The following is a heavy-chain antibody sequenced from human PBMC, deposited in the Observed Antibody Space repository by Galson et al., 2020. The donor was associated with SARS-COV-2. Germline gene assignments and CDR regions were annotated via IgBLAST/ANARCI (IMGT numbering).Heavy chain of an antibody. Sequence: SETLSLTCAVSGGSISSSNWWSWVRQPPGKGLEWIGEIYHSGSTNYNPSLKSRVTISVDKSKNQFSLKLSSVTAADTAVYYCARSHSSGYYYFDYWGQGTLVTVSS. CDR2: IYHSGST. V-gene: IGHV4-4*02. D-gene: IGHD3-22*01. CDR1: GGSISSSNW. J-gene: IGHJ4*02. CDR3: ARSHSSGYYYFDY.